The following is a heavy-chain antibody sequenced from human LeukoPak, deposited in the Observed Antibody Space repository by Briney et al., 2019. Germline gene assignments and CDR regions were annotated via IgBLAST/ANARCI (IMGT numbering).Heavy chain of an antibody. Sequence: ASVKVSCKASGYTFTSYHMHWVRQAPGQGLEWMGWMNPNSGNTGSAQKFQGRVTMTRNTSISTAYMELSSLTSEDTAVYYCARGLGRAAMVTRGGVRFDYWGQGTLVTVSS. CDR1: GYTFTSYH. V-gene: IGHV1-8*02. CDR2: MNPNSGNT. CDR3: ARGLGRAAMVTRGGVRFDY. J-gene: IGHJ4*02. D-gene: IGHD5-18*01.